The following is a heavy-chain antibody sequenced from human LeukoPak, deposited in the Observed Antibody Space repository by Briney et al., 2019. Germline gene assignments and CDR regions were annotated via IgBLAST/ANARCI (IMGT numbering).Heavy chain of an antibody. Sequence: ASVKVSCKASGYTFTSYDVNWVRQASGQGLEWMGWMNPNSGNTGYAQKFQGRVTMTRNTSIGTAYMELSSLRSEDTAVYYCARSSEVRGVIITSGFDPWGQGTLVTVSS. D-gene: IGHD3-10*01. V-gene: IGHV1-8*01. CDR2: MNPNSGNT. J-gene: IGHJ5*02. CDR3: ARSSEVRGVIITSGFDP. CDR1: GYTFTSYD.